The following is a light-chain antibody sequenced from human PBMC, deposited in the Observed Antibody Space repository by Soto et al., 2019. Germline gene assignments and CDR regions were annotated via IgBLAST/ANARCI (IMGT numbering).Light chain of an antibody. V-gene: IGLV7-46*01. CDR1: TGAVTNGHY. Sequence: QAVVTQEPSLTVSPGGTVALTWGSSTGAVTNGHYPYWFQQKPGQAPRTLIYDTTNRHSWTPARFSGSLLERKAALTLSGAQPEDEAEYYCLLSYNGPYVFGTGTKVTVL. CDR2: DTT. J-gene: IGLJ1*01. CDR3: LLSYNGPYV.